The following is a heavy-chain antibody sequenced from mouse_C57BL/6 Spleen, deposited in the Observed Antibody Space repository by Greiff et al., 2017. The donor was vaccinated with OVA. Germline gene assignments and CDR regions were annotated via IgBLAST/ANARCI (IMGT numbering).Heavy chain of an antibody. J-gene: IGHJ2*01. CDR2: ISDGGSYT. CDR1: GFTFSSYA. D-gene: IGHD2-4*01. Sequence: EVKLVESGGGLVKPGGSLKLSCAASGFTFSSYAMSWVRQTPEKRLEWVATISDGGSYTYYPDNVKGRFTISRDNAKNNLYLQMSHLKSEDTAMYYCARAGYYDYDRYYFDYWGQGTTLTVSS. CDR3: ARAGYYDYDRYYFDY. V-gene: IGHV5-4*03.